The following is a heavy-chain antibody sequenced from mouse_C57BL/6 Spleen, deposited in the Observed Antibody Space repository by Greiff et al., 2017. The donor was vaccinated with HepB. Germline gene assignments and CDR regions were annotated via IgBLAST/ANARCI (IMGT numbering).Heavy chain of an antibody. CDR1: GYSITSGYY. J-gene: IGHJ4*01. Sequence: EVKVEESGPGLVKPSQSLSLTCSVTGYSITSGYYWNWIRQFPGNKLEWMGYISYDGSNNYNPSLKNRISITRDTSKNQFFLKLNSVTTEDTATYYCARGLYYDYDYYAMDYWGQGTSVTVSS. CDR3: ARGLYYDYDYYAMDY. D-gene: IGHD2-4*01. CDR2: ISYDGSN. V-gene: IGHV3-6*01.